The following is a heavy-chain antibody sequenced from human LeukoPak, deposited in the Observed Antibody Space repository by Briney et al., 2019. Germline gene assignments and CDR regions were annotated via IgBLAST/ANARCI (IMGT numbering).Heavy chain of an antibody. CDR2: ISGSGYWT. J-gene: IGHJ4*02. CDR3: AKGGLAYGYPFHD. Sequence: PGGSLRLSCAASGFTFSTHAFSWVRQAPGKGLEWVSAISGSGYWTFYADSVRGRFAISRDNSKNTVFLQMNSLRAEDTAVYYCAKGGLAYGYPFHDWGQGTLVPVPP. D-gene: IGHD5-18*01. CDR1: GFTFSTHA. V-gene: IGHV3-23*01.